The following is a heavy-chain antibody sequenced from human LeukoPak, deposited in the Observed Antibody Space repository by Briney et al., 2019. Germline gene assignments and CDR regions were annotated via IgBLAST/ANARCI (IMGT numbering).Heavy chain of an antibody. V-gene: IGHV4-39*01. J-gene: IGHJ5*01. D-gene: IGHD4-17*01. CDR3: ARHGDPNWFDS. CDR2: AYYGGST. Sequence: SETLSLTCTVSGGSIISNIYYWAWIRQPPGKGLEWIGSAYYGGSTYCNPSLKSRVTIYVDTSNNEFSLRLSSVTAADTALYFCARHGDPNWFDSWGQGTLVTVSS. CDR1: GGSIISNIYY.